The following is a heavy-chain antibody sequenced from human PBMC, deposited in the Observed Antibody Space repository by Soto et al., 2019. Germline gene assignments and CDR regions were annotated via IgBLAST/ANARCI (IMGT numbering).Heavy chain of an antibody. D-gene: IGHD6-13*01. Sequence: SETLSLTCAVYGGSFSGYYWSWIRQPPGKGLEWIGEINHSGSTNYNPSLKSRVTISVDTSKNQFSLKLSSVTAADTAVYYCARDYIAAAGTEFYWYFDLWGRGTLVTVSS. CDR2: INHSGST. CDR3: ARDYIAAAGTEFYWYFDL. J-gene: IGHJ2*01. V-gene: IGHV4-34*01. CDR1: GGSFSGYY.